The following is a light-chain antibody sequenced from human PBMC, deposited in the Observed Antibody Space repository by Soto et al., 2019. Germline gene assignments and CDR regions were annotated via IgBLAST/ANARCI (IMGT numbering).Light chain of an antibody. CDR3: SSYAGSNNVV. J-gene: IGLJ2*01. CDR1: SSDVGGYNY. Sequence: QSALTQPPSASGSPGQSVAISCTGTSSDVGGYNYVSWYQQHPGKTPKVIIYEVSKRPSGVPDRFSGSKSGNTASLTVSGLQAEDETDYYCSSYAGSNNVVFGGGTKVTVL. CDR2: EVS. V-gene: IGLV2-8*01.